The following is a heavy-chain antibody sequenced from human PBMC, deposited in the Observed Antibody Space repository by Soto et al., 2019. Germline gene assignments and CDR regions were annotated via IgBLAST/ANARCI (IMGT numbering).Heavy chain of an antibody. Sequence: GGSLRLSCAASGFTFSSYDMHWVRQATGKGLEWVSAIGTAGDTYYPGSVKGRFTISRENAKNSLYLQMNSLRAGDTAVYYCARGLGGDPHDAFDIWGQGTMVTVSS. D-gene: IGHD2-21*02. CDR3: ARGLGGDPHDAFDI. V-gene: IGHV3-13*01. CDR2: IGTAGDT. CDR1: GFTFSSYD. J-gene: IGHJ3*02.